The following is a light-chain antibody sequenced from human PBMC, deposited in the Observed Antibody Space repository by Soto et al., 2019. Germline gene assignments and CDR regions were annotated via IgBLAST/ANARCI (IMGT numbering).Light chain of an antibody. J-gene: IGLJ1*01. V-gene: IGLV2-14*03. CDR2: DVV. CDR3: SSYTSTMTNV. Sequence: QSLLTQPASVSGSPGQSIPISCTGTSSDVGGFNSVSWYQLRPGTAPKLILYDVVDRPSGVSYRFSGSKSGNTASLTISGLQAADEADYFCSSYTSTMTNVFGSGTKVTVL. CDR1: SSDVGGFNS.